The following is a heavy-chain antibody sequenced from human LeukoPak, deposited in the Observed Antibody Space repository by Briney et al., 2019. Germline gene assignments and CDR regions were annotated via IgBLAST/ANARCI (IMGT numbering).Heavy chain of an antibody. V-gene: IGHV4-59*01. CDR3: AGSERPFYYGSGPPWYFDL. D-gene: IGHD3-10*01. Sequence: PSETLSLTCTVSGGSISSYYWSWIRQPPGKGLEWIGYIYYSGSTNYNPSLKSRVAISVDTSKNQFSLRLSSVTAADTAVYYCAGSERPFYYGSGPPWYFDLWGRGTLVTVSS. CDR1: GGSISSYY. J-gene: IGHJ2*01. CDR2: IYYSGST.